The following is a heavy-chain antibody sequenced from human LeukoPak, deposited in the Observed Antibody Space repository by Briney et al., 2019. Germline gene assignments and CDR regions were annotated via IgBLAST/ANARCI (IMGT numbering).Heavy chain of an antibody. CDR3: ARQFDGDIVVVPAGGYFDY. CDR2: IYTSGST. V-gene: IGHV4-4*07. CDR1: GGSISSYY. Sequence: SETLSLTCTVSGGSISSYYWSWIRQPAGKGLEWIGRIYTSGSTNYNPSLKSRVTMSVDTSKNQFSLKLSSVTAADTAVYYCARQFDGDIVVVPAGGYFDYWGQGTLVTVSS. J-gene: IGHJ4*02. D-gene: IGHD2-2*01.